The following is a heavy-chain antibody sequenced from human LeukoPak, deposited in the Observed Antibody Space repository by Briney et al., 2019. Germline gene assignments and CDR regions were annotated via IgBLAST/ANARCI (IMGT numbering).Heavy chain of an antibody. J-gene: IGHJ4*02. D-gene: IGHD3-3*01. Sequence: ETLSLTCAVYGGSFSGYYWSWIRQPPGKGLEWLGEINHSGSTNYNPSLKSRVTISVDTSKNQFSLKLSSVTAADTAVYYCASGSIFGVVDYWGQGTLVTVSS. CDR3: ASGSIFGVVDY. CDR1: GGSFSGYY. CDR2: INHSGST. V-gene: IGHV4-34*01.